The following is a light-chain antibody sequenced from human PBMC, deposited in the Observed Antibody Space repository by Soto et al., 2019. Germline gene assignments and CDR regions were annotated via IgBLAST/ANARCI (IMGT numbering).Light chain of an antibody. Sequence: QSVLTQPPSVSGAPGQRVTISCTGSSSNFGAGYDVHWYQQLPGTAPKLLIYGDSNRPSGVPDRFSGSKSGTSASLAITGLQAEDEADYYCQSYDSSLSAVVLGGGTKVTVL. CDR2: GDS. CDR3: QSYDSSLSAVV. CDR1: SSNFGAGYD. V-gene: IGLV1-40*01. J-gene: IGLJ2*01.